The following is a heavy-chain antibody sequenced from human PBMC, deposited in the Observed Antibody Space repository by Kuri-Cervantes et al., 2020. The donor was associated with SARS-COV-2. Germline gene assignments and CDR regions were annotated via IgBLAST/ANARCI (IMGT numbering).Heavy chain of an antibody. J-gene: IGHJ4*02. CDR1: GGSISSYY. D-gene: IGHD2-2*01. Sequence: SETLSLTCTVSGGSISSYYWSWIRQPPGKGLEWIGYIYYSGSTNYNPSLKSRVTISVDTSKNQFSLKLSSVTAADTAVYYCARGVVVVPAAVIFFDYWGQGTRVTVSS. CDR3: ARGVVVVPAAVIFFDY. CDR2: IYYSGST. V-gene: IGHV4-59*01.